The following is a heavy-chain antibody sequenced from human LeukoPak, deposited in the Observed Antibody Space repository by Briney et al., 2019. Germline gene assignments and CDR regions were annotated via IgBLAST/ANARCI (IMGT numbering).Heavy chain of an antibody. D-gene: IGHD3-9*01. V-gene: IGHV1-2*02. CDR2: VNLDSGVT. J-gene: IGHJ2*01. CDR1: GYTFSDYY. CDR3: AREPIRVFDYFDL. Sequence: ASVRVSCKASGYTFSDYYMHWVRQAPGRGLEWMGCVNLDSGVTDYAQKFQGRITMTRDTSISTAYMDLSSLKSDDTGIYFCAREPIRVFDYFDLWGRGTLITVSS.